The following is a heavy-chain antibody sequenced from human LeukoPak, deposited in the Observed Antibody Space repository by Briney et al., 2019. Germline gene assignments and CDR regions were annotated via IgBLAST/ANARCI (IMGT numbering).Heavy chain of an antibody. Sequence: PGGSLRLSCAASGFTFSSYAMHWVRQAPGKGLEWVAVISYDGSNKYYADSVKGRFTISRDNSKNTLYLQMNSLRAEDTAVYYCASSRGWYYFDYWGRGTLVTVSS. CDR2: ISYDGSNK. V-gene: IGHV3-30-3*01. J-gene: IGHJ4*02. D-gene: IGHD6-19*01. CDR1: GFTFSSYA. CDR3: ASSRGWYYFDY.